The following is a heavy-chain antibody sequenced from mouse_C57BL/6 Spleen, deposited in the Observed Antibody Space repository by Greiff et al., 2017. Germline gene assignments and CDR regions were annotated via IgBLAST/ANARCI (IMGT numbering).Heavy chain of an antibody. Sequence: EVQRVESGGDLVKPGGSLKLSCAASGFTFSSYGMSWVRQTPDKRLEWVATISSGGSYTYSPDIVKGRFTISRDNAKNTLYLQMSSLKSEDTAMYYCARDGYPFDYWGQGTTLTVSS. V-gene: IGHV5-6*01. CDR2: ISSGGSYT. CDR3: ARDGYPFDY. J-gene: IGHJ2*01. D-gene: IGHD2-3*01. CDR1: GFTFSSYG.